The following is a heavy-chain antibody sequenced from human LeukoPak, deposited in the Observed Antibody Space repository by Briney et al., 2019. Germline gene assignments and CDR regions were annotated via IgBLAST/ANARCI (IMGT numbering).Heavy chain of an antibody. CDR1: GGSFSGYY. CDR3: ASSMTYYYDSSGHDAFDI. J-gene: IGHJ3*02. CDR2: IYYSGST. Sequence: SETLSLTCAVYGGSFSGYYWSWIRQPPGKGLEWIGYIYYSGSTNYNPSLKSRVTISVDTSKNQFSLKLSSVTAADTAVYYCASSMTYYYDSSGHDAFDIWGQGTMVTVSS. D-gene: IGHD3-22*01. V-gene: IGHV4-59*08.